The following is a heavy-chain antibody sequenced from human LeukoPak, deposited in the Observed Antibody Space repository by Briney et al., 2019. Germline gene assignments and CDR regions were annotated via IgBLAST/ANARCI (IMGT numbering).Heavy chain of an antibody. J-gene: IGHJ6*03. CDR1: GGSLRSHY. Sequence: SETLSLTCTLSGGSLRSHYWSWIRQPPGKALEWLGHIYYSGSTTYSPSLKSRLTISVDTSKNQFSLKLSSVTAADTAVYYCARVVVFGVVSSDYYYYYMDVWGKGTTVTVSS. V-gene: IGHV4-59*11. CDR3: ARVVVFGVVSSDYYYYYMDV. CDR2: IYYSGST. D-gene: IGHD3-3*01.